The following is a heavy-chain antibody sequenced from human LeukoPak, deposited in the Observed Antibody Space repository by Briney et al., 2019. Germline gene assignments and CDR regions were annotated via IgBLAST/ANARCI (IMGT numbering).Heavy chain of an antibody. CDR3: ARGADGSYFRYYYYYMDV. CDR1: GFTFSDYY. D-gene: IGHD1-26*01. Sequence: PGRSHRLSCAASGFTFSDYYMSSISQAPGKGLEWVSCISSSGSTIYYADSRDGPLTTSTTKSKNSLYLQMNSLPTTQPAVYFCARGADGSYFRYYYYYMDVWGKGTTVTISS. J-gene: IGHJ6*03. V-gene: IGHV3-11*01. CDR2: ISSSGSTI.